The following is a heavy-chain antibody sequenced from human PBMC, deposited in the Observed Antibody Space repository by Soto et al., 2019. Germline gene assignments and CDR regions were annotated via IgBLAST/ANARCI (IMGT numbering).Heavy chain of an antibody. CDR2: ISGGDGST. CDR1: GFTFSSYA. V-gene: IGHV3-23*01. Sequence: GGSLRHSCAASGFTFSSYAMSWVRQAPGKGLEWVSAISGGDGSTYYADSVKGRFTISRDNSKNTLYLQMNSLRAEDTAVYYCAKGSTIAAAGTRGSYYYYGMDVWGQETTVTVSS. D-gene: IGHD6-13*01. J-gene: IGHJ6*02. CDR3: AKGSTIAAAGTRGSYYYYGMDV.